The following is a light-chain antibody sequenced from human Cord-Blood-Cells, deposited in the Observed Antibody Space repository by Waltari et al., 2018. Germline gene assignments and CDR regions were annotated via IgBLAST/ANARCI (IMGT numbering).Light chain of an antibody. J-gene: IGKJ4*01. V-gene: IGKV3-20*01. CDR2: GAS. Sequence: EIVLTQSPGTLSLSPGERATLSCRASQSVRSSYVAWYQPKPGQAPRLLIYGASSRATGIPDRFSGSGSGTDFTLTISRLEPEDVAVYYCQQYGSSPPLTFGGGTKVEIK. CDR3: QQYGSSPPLT. CDR1: QSVRSSY.